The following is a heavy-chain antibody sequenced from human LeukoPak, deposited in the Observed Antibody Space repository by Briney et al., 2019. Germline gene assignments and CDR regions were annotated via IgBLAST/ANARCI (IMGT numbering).Heavy chain of an antibody. CDR1: GFTFSSYW. CDR2: ISGSGGST. Sequence: GSLRLSCAASGFTFSSYWMSWVRQAPGKGLEWVSAISGSGGSTYYADSVKGRFTISRDNSKNTLYLQMNSLRAEDMAVYYCAKGALYDPDASDIWGQGTMVTVSS. J-gene: IGHJ3*02. D-gene: IGHD3-16*01. V-gene: IGHV3-23*01. CDR3: AKGALYDPDASDI.